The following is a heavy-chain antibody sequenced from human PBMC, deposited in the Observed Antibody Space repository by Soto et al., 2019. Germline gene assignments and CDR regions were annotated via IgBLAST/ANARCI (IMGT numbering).Heavy chain of an antibody. Sequence: PGGSLRLSCAASGFTFSSYSMNWVRQAPGKGLEWVSSISSSSSYIYYADSVKGRFTISRDNAKNSLYLQMNSLRAEDTAVYYCAIESITMIVVATWPRGVFDYWGQGTLVTVSS. CDR1: GFTFSSYS. D-gene: IGHD3-22*01. V-gene: IGHV3-21*01. CDR3: AIESITMIVVATWPRGVFDY. CDR2: ISSSSSYI. J-gene: IGHJ4*02.